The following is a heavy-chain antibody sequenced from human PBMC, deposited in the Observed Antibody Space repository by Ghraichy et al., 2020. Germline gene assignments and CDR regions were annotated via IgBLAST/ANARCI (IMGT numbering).Heavy chain of an antibody. D-gene: IGHD3-3*01. CDR3: ARSPLGDLTVLRFMASMNYDFPSDMYS. CDR2: IYYSGNT. CDR1: GGSISSSSYY. V-gene: IGHV4-39*07. J-gene: IGHJ6*04. Sequence: SETLSLTCPVSGGSISSSSYYLAWLRQPPGKGLEWIGSIYYSGNTSYSPSFQSRFDISVDTSKNQVSLKVSSVTAADTAVYYCARSPLGDLTVLRFMASMNYDFPSDMYSWGEGTTVAVSS.